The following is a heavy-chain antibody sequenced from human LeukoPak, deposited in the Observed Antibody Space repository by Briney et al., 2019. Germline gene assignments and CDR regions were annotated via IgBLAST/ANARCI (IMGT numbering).Heavy chain of an antibody. CDR3: ARDLGYYDSSGYLRGAEYFQH. CDR2: ISSSGSTI. J-gene: IGHJ1*01. Sequence: PGGSLRLSCAASGFTFSDYYMSWIRRAPGKGLEWISYISSSGSTIYYADSVKGRFTISRDNARNSLYLQMNSLRAEDTAVYYCARDLGYYDSSGYLRGAEYFQHWGQGTLVTVSS. V-gene: IGHV3-11*01. CDR1: GFTFSDYY. D-gene: IGHD3-22*01.